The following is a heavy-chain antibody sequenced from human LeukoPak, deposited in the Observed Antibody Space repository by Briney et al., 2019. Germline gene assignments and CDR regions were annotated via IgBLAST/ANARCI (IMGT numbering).Heavy chain of an antibody. CDR3: AKERDGDYVRYTHY. V-gene: IGHV3-23*01. Sequence: GSLRLSCAASGFTFSSYAMSWVRQAPGKGLEWVSSISASGGGTYYADSVKGRFTISRDNSKVTLYLQLSSLRVDDTAVYHCAKERDGDYVRYTHYWGQGTLVTVSS. D-gene: IGHD4-17*01. CDR2: ISASGGGT. CDR1: GFTFSSYA. J-gene: IGHJ4*02.